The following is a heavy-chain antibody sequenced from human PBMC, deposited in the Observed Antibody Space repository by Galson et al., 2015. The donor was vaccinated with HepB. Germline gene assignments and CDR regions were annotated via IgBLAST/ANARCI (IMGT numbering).Heavy chain of an antibody. D-gene: IGHD5-24*01. Sequence: SLRLSCAASGFTFSSYSMNWVRQAPGKGLEWVSSISSSSSYIYYADSVKGRFTISRDNAKNSLYLQMNSLRAEDTAVYYCARLSNGYNRPDAFGIWGQGTMVTVSS. V-gene: IGHV3-21*01. CDR1: GFTFSSYS. CDR2: ISSSSSYI. J-gene: IGHJ3*02. CDR3: ARLSNGYNRPDAFGI.